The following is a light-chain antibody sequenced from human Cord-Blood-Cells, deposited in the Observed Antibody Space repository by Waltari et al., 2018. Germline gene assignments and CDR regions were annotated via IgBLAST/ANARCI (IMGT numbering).Light chain of an antibody. CDR1: SSDVGGYNY. Sequence: QSALTQPAPVSGSPGQSITISCTGTSSDVGGYNYVSWYQQHPAKAPKLMIYDGSNRPSGFSNRFSGSKSGNTSFLTSSGLQAEDEADYYCSSYTSSSTWVFGGGTKLTVL. V-gene: IGLV2-14*01. CDR2: DGS. J-gene: IGLJ3*02. CDR3: SSYTSSSTWV.